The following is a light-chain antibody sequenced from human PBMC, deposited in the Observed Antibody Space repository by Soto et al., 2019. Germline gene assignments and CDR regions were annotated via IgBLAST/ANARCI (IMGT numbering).Light chain of an antibody. J-gene: IGKJ1*01. V-gene: IGKV3-20*01. CDR3: QQHDTGWT. Sequence: EIVLTQSPGTLSLSPGERATLSCRASQSVNSAFFAWYQQRPGQAPRLLIQGASSRATGSPDRFSGSGSGTDFTLTISSLEPEDFAVYYGQQHDTGWTFGQGTRVEIK. CDR2: GAS. CDR1: QSVNSAF.